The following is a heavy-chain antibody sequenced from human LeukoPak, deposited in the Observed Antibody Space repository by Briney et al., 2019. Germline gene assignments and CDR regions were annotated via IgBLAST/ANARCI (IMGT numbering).Heavy chain of an antibody. CDR2: FFYSGST. Sequence: PSETLSLTCTVSGGSISSNYYWGWIRQPPGKGLEWIVSFFYSGSTYYNPSLKSRVTISVDTSKNQFSLRLSSVTAADTAVYYCATRGGFYGMDVWGQGTTVTVSS. J-gene: IGHJ6*02. D-gene: IGHD3-16*01. CDR1: GGSISSNYY. CDR3: ATRGGFYGMDV. V-gene: IGHV4-39*01.